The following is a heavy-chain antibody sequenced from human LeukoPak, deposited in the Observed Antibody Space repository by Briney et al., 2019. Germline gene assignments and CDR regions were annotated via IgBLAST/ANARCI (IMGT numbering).Heavy chain of an antibody. D-gene: IGHD1-7*01. J-gene: IGHJ6*03. Sequence: ASVKVSCKASGYTFTSYDINWVRQATGQGLEWMGWMNPNSGNTGYAQKFQGRVTMTKNTSISTAYMALSSLRSEDTAVYYCARAPINWNYGSYYYYMDVWGKGTTVTVSS. CDR2: MNPNSGNT. CDR1: GYTFTSYD. CDR3: ARAPINWNYGSYYYYMDV. V-gene: IGHV1-8*01.